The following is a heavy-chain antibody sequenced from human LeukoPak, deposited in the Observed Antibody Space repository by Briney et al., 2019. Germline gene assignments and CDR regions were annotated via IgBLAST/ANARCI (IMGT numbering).Heavy chain of an antibody. D-gene: IGHD3-16*01. J-gene: IGHJ4*02. Sequence: PSETLSLTCTVSGGSISSSSYYWGWIRQPPGKGLEWIGSIYYSGSTYYNPSLKSRVTISLDTSKNQFSLNINFVTAADTAVYYCARDVPGGRNDYWGQGTLVTVSS. CDR2: IYYSGST. CDR3: ARDVPGGRNDY. V-gene: IGHV4-39*07. CDR1: GGSISSSSYY.